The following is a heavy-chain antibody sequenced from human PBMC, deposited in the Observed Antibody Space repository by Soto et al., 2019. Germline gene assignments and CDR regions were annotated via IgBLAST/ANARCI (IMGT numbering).Heavy chain of an antibody. CDR2: ISSSSSYT. CDR3: ARGGNYGDYFDY. J-gene: IGHJ4*02. CDR1: GFTFSDYS. Sequence: VQLVESGGGLVKPGGSLRLSCAASGFTFSDYSMSWIRQAPGKGLEWVSYISSSSSYTNYADSVKGRFTISRDNAKNSLYLQMNSLRAEDTAVYYCARGGNYGDYFDYWGQGTLVTVSS. D-gene: IGHD4-17*01. V-gene: IGHV3-11*06.